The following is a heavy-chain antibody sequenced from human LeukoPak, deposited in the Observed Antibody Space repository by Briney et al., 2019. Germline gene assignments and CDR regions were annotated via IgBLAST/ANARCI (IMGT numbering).Heavy chain of an antibody. Sequence: ASVKVSCKASGYTVTGYDMHWGRGAPGQGLEWRGGMNPNSDGTNYAQKFEGRVTMTRDTSISTAYMELSRLRSDDTAVYYCARTSGAYYDFWRGYYYQEDYGMDVWGQGTTVTVSS. CDR3: ARTSGAYYDFWRGYYYQEDYGMDV. V-gene: IGHV1-2*02. D-gene: IGHD3-3*01. CDR1: GYTVTGYD. J-gene: IGHJ6*02. CDR2: MNPNSDGT.